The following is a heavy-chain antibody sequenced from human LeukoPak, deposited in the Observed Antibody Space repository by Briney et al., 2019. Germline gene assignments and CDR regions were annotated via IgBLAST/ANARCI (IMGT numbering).Heavy chain of an antibody. V-gene: IGHV4-39*02. J-gene: IGHJ6*02. CDR3: ARDKLTIFGVAPFYYYYGMDA. D-gene: IGHD3-3*01. Sequence: SETLSLTCTVSGGSISSSSYYWGWIRQPPGKGLEWIGSIYYSGSTYYNPSLKSRVTISVDTSKNQFSLKLSSVTAADTAVCYCARDKLTIFGVAPFYYYYGMDAWGQGTTVTVSS. CDR1: GGSISSSSYY. CDR2: IYYSGST.